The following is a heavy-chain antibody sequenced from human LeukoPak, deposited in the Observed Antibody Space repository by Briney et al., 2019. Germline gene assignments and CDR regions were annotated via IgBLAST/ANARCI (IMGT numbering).Heavy chain of an antibody. CDR3: ARGYYYDSSGFLY. J-gene: IGHJ4*02. CDR2: INHSGST. CDR1: GGSFSGYY. V-gene: IGHV4-34*01. Sequence: SETLSLTCAVYGGSFSGYYWSWIRQPPGKGLEWIGEINHSGSTNYNPSLKSRVTISVGTSKNQFSLKLSSVTAADTAVYYCARGYYYDSSGFLYWGQGTLVTVSS. D-gene: IGHD3-22*01.